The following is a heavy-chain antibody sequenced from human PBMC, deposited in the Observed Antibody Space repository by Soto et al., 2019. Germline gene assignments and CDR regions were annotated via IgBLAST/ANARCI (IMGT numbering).Heavy chain of an antibody. D-gene: IGHD6-19*01. CDR1: GYTLTELS. J-gene: IGHJ4*02. CDR3: ATVRIAVAGTKMGFTFDY. CDR2: FDPEDGET. Sequence: ASVKVSCKVSGYTLTELSMHWVRQAPGKGLEWMGGFDPEDGETIYAQKFQGRVTMTEDTSTDTAYMELSSLRSEDTAVYYCATVRIAVAGTKMGFTFDYWGQGTLVTVSS. V-gene: IGHV1-24*01.